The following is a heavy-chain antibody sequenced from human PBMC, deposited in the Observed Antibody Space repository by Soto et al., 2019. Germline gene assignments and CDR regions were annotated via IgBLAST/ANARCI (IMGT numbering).Heavy chain of an antibody. D-gene: IGHD3-10*01. Sequence: QVQLVQSGAEVKKPGASVKVSCKASGYTFTSYDINWVRQATGQGLEWMGWMNPNSGNTGYAQKFQGRVNMTRNTSISTAYMELSSLRSEDTAVYYCARGGGAPKREGRRAFDIWGQGTMVTVSS. CDR3: ARGGGAPKREGRRAFDI. CDR2: MNPNSGNT. J-gene: IGHJ3*02. V-gene: IGHV1-8*01. CDR1: GYTFTSYD.